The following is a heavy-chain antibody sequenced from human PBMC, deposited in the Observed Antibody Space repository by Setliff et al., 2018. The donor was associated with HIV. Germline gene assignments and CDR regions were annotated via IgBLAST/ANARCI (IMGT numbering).Heavy chain of an antibody. CDR2: FDPEDGPDDGQT. Sequence: ASVNVSCKVSGSSLTELSIHWVRQTPGKGLQWMGGFDPEDGPDDGQTIYARKFQGRVTMTEDTSTDTAYMVLARLTSEDTAVYFCATVGPTGAYFHDWGQGTLVTVSS. CDR1: GSSLTELS. J-gene: IGHJ4*02. CDR3: ATVGPTGAYFHD. D-gene: IGHD1-26*01. V-gene: IGHV1-24*01.